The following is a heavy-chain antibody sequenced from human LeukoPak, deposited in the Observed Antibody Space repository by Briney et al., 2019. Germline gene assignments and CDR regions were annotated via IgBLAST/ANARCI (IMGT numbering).Heavy chain of an antibody. D-gene: IGHD2-15*01. Sequence: TGGSLRLSCAASGFTFSGFGMSWVRQAPGKGLEWVSAISSTGGTAYYADSVKGRFTISRDNSKNTLYLQMNSLRAEDTAIYSYAKNGDRGAYCSGGTCYPYYYYNMDVWGKGTTVTISS. CDR3: AKNGDRGAYCSGGTCYPYYYYNMDV. CDR2: ISSTGGTA. J-gene: IGHJ6*03. V-gene: IGHV3-23*01. CDR1: GFTFSGFG.